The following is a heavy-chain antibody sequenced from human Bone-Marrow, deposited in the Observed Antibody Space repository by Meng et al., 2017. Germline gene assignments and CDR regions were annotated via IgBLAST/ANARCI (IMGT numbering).Heavy chain of an antibody. D-gene: IGHD2-2*01. CDR2: TYYGSKWSH. Sequence: QVQLQQSGPGLVKPPQTLPPPCAISGDSVSSNSAAWNWIRQSPSRGLEWLGRTYYGSKWSHDYAVSVKSRITINADTSKNQFSLQLNSVTPGDTAVYYCARGFAPVAPGAFDYWGQGALVTVSS. J-gene: IGHJ4*02. V-gene: IGHV6-1*01. CDR1: GDSVSSNSAA. CDR3: ARGFAPVAPGAFDY.